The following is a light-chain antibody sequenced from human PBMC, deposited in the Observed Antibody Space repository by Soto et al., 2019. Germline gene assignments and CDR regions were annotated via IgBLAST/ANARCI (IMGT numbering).Light chain of an antibody. CDR3: QPRHMWNIT. V-gene: IGKV3-11*01. Sequence: EVVLTQSPLPLSLSPGERATLSCRASQSFRGLLAWYQQKPRQAPRLLIYDAYNRATGIPPRFSGSGSGTDFTLKISSLEPEDSAVYDCQPRHMWNITVGKGTRREL. CDR1: QSFRGL. J-gene: IGKJ5*01. CDR2: DAY.